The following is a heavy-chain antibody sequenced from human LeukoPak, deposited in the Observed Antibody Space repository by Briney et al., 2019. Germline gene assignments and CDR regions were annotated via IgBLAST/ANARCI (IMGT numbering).Heavy chain of an antibody. J-gene: IGHJ4*02. CDR1: AYTFTGYY. V-gene: IGHV1-2*02. CDR2: INPNSGGT. D-gene: IGHD5-18*01. Sequence: ASVKVSCKASAYTFTGYYMHWVRQAPGQGLEWMGWINPNSGGTNYAQKFQGRVTMTRDTSISTAYMELSRLRSDDTAVYYCARGIQLWLPPYGYWGQGTLVTVSS. CDR3: ARGIQLWLPPYGY.